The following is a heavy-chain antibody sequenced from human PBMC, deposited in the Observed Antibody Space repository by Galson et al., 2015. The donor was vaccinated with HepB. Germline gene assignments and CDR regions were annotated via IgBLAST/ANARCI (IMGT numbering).Heavy chain of an antibody. Sequence: SLRLSCAASGFTFSSYSMNWVRQAPGKGLEWVSSISSSSSYIYYADSVKSRFTISRDNAKNSLYLQMNSLRAEDTAVYYCARDQAAAPTVDYYYGMDVWGQGTTVTVSS. V-gene: IGHV3-21*01. CDR2: ISSSSSYI. CDR1: GFTFSSYS. CDR3: ARDQAAAPTVDYYYGMDV. D-gene: IGHD6-13*01. J-gene: IGHJ6*02.